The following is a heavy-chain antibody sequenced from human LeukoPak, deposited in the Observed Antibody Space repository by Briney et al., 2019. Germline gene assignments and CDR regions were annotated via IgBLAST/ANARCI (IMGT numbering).Heavy chain of an antibody. Sequence: ASVKVSCKASGYTFTGYYMHWVRQAPGQGLEWMGWINPNIGGTNYAQKFQGRVTMTRDTSISTAYMELSRLRSDDTAVYYCARAPCRGNGMDVWGQGTTFTVSS. V-gene: IGHV1-2*02. CDR2: INPNIGGT. J-gene: IGHJ6*02. D-gene: IGHD1-26*01. CDR3: ARAPCRGNGMDV. CDR1: GYTFTGYY.